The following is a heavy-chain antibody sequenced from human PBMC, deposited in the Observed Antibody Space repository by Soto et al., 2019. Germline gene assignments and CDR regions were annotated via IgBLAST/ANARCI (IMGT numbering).Heavy chain of an antibody. J-gene: IGHJ6*03. D-gene: IGHD3-3*01. V-gene: IGHV3-23*01. CDR1: GFTFSSYA. CDR3: AKKIDDFWSGYYIYYYYMDV. CDR2: ISGSGGST. Sequence: GGSLRLSCAASGFTFSSYAMSWVRQAPGKGLEWVSAISGSGGSTYYADSVKGRFTISRDNSKNTLYLQMNSLRAEDTAVYYCAKKIDDFWSGYYIYYYYMDVWGKGTTVTVSS.